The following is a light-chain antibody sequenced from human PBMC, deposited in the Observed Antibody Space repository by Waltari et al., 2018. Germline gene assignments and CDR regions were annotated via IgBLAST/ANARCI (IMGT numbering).Light chain of an antibody. V-gene: IGKV3-20*01. CDR1: QSVSRF. J-gene: IGKJ1*01. Sequence: EIVLTPSPGTLSLSPGARGTLSCRASQSVSRFLAWYQQKPGQAPRLLIYGAATRATGIPGRFGGSGSGTDFSLTISRLEPEDVAVYYCQKYDRLPATFGQGTKVEIK. CDR2: GAA. CDR3: QKYDRLPAT.